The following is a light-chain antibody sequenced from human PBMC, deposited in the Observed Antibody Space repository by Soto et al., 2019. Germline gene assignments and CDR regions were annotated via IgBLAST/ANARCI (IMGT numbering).Light chain of an antibody. CDR3: LQYYSSPWT. Sequence: DIVLTQSPDSLAVSPGERATISCKSSQSVLYSSNNKNYLGWYQQKPGQSPKLLIYWASTRESGVPDRVSGSGSGTDFTLTISSLQAEDVAVYYCLQYYSSPWTFGQWTRVEIK. V-gene: IGKV4-1*01. CDR1: QSVLYSSNNKNY. J-gene: IGKJ1*01. CDR2: WAS.